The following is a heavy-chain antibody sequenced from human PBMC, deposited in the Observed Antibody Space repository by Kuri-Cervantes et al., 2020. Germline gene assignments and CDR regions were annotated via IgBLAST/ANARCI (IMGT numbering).Heavy chain of an antibody. CDR1: GFTFSSYA. J-gene: IGHJ4*02. D-gene: IGHD1-26*01. Sequence: GESLKISCAASGFTFSSYAMHWVRQAPGKGLEWVAVISYDGSNKYYADSVKGRFTISRDNSKNTLYLQMNSLRDEDTAVYHCARPLNRNGGSLNYWGQGILVTVSS. CDR3: ARPLNRNGGSLNY. V-gene: IGHV3-30-3*01. CDR2: ISYDGSNK.